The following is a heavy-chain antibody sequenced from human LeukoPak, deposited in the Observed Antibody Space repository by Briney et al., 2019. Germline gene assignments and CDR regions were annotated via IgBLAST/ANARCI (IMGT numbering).Heavy chain of an antibody. CDR2: IYYTGST. CDR3: ARVVYYYDVSGYSFDL. Sequence: SETLSLTCTVSGGSISTRDYYWGWIRQPPGKGLEWIASIYYTGSTYYSPSLRSRATMSVDTSKNQFSLELSAVTAADTAFYYCARVVYYYDVSGYSFDLWSRGTLVTVSS. D-gene: IGHD3-22*01. CDR1: GGSISTRDYY. J-gene: IGHJ2*01. V-gene: IGHV4-39*01.